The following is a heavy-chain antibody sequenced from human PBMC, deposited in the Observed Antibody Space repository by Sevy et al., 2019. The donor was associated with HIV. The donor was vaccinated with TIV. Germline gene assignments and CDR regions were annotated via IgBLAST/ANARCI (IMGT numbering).Heavy chain of an antibody. CDR3: AKGHSYSITMIVVVPSGFDY. CDR2: ISWNSGSI. D-gene: IGHD3-22*01. Sequence: GGSLRLSCAASGFTFDDYAMHWVRQAPGKGLEWVSGISWNSGSIGYADSVKGRFTISRDNAKNSLYLQMNSLRAEDTALYYCAKGHSYSITMIVVVPSGFDYWGQGTLVTVSS. J-gene: IGHJ4*02. CDR1: GFTFDDYA. V-gene: IGHV3-9*01.